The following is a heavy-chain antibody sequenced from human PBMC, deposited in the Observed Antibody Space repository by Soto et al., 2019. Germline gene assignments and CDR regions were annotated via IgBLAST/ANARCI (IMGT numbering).Heavy chain of an antibody. J-gene: IGHJ3*02. V-gene: IGHV3-33*01. CDR3: VRYYGDAFYI. CDR2: IWYDGSNK. CDR1: GFTFSNYG. Sequence: QVQLVESGGGVVQPGRSLRLSCAASGFTFSNYGMNWVRQAPGKGLGWVAVIWYDGSNKYYADYVKGLFTICRYNSKNALYLQMNRLRAEDTAVYYCVRYYGDAFYIWGQGTMVTVSS. D-gene: IGHD4-17*01.